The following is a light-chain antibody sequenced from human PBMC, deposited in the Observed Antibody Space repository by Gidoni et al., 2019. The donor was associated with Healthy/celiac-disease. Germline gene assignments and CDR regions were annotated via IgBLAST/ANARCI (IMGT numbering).Light chain of an antibody. CDR3: QQSYCTLT. V-gene: IGKV1-39*01. J-gene: IGKJ3*01. CDR1: QSISSY. Sequence: DIQMTQSPSSLSASVGDRVTITCRASQSISSYLNWYQQKPGKAPKLLIYAASSLQSGVPSRFSGSGSGTDFTLTISSLQPEDFATYYCQQSYCTLTFGPGTKVEIK. CDR2: AAS.